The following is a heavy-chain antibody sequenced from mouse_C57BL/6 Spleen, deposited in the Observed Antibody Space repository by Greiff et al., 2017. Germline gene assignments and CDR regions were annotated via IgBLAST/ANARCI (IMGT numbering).Heavy chain of an antibody. CDR3: ARVEDELLRESAMDY. CDR1: GYAFSSYW. V-gene: IGHV1-80*01. J-gene: IGHJ4*01. D-gene: IGHD1-1*01. CDR2: IYPGDGDT. Sequence: VQLQESGAELVKPGASVKISCKASGYAFSSYWMNWVKQRPGKGLEWIGQIYPGDGDTNYNGKFKGKATLTADKSSSTAYMQLSSLTAEDSAVYFCARVEDELLRESAMDYWGQGTSVTVSS.